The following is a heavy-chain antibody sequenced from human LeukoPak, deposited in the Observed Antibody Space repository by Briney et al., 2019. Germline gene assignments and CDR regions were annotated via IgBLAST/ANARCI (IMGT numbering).Heavy chain of an antibody. CDR3: ARDNGGNSGLGY. CDR2: IYYSGST. J-gene: IGHJ4*02. D-gene: IGHD4-23*01. Sequence: SWVRQHPGKGLGGIGYIYYSGSTYYNPSLKSRVTISVDTSKNQFSLKLSSVTAADTAVYYCARDNGGNSGLGYWGQGTLVTVSS. V-gene: IGHV4-31*02.